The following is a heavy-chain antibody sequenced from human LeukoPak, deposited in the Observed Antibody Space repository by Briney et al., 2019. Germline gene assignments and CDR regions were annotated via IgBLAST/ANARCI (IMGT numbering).Heavy chain of an antibody. D-gene: IGHD1-26*01. J-gene: IGHJ3*02. V-gene: IGHV4-61*02. CDR1: GGSISSGSYY. Sequence: SETLSLTCTVSGGSISSGSYYWSWIRQPAGKGLEWIGRIYTSGSTNYNPSLKSRVTMSVDTSKNQFSLKLSSVTAADTAVYYCARRYSGSYYEDAFDIWGQGTMVTVSS. CDR3: ARRYSGSYYEDAFDI. CDR2: IYTSGST.